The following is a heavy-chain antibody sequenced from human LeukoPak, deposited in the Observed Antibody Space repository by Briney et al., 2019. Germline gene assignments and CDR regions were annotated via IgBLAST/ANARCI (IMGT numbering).Heavy chain of an antibody. CDR1: HGSINSYY. Sequence: PSETLSLTCTVSHGSINSYYWSWIRQPPGKGLEWIGYIYYSGSTNYNPSLKSRVTISLDTSKNQLSLKLSSVTAADTAVYYCARRLRGSSSHYFDSWGQGTLVTVSS. V-gene: IGHV4-59*12. J-gene: IGHJ4*02. D-gene: IGHD6-6*01. CDR3: ARRLRGSSSHYFDS. CDR2: IYYSGST.